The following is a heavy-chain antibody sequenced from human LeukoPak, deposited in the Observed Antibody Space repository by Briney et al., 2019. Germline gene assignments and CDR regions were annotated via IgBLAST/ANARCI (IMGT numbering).Heavy chain of an antibody. CDR3: ARGGYSYGSQPDNFDY. CDR2: IYYSGST. V-gene: IGHV4-30-4*08. J-gene: IGHJ4*02. D-gene: IGHD5-18*01. CDR1: GGSISSGDYY. Sequence: PSQTLSLTCTVSGGSISSGDYYWSWIRQPPGKGLEWIGYIYYSGSTYYNPSLKSRVTISVDTSKNQFSLKLSSVTAADTAAYYCARGGYSYGSQPDNFDYWGQGTLVTVSS.